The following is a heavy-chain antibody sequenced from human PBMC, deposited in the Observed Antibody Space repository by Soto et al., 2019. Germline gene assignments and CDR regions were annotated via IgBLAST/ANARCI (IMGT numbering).Heavy chain of an antibody. CDR3: AKALVVPAEAYDY. Sequence: AMSWVRQAPGKGLEWVSAISGSGGSTYYADSVKGRFTISRDNSKNTLYLQMNSLRAEDTAVYYCAKALVVPAEAYDYWGQGTLVTVSS. J-gene: IGHJ4*02. D-gene: IGHD2-2*01. CDR1: A. CDR2: ISGSGGST. V-gene: IGHV3-23*01.